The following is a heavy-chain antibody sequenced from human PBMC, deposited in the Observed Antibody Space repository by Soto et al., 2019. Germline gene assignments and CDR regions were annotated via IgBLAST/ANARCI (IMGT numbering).Heavy chain of an antibody. CDR3: ARTRSAWSDFHYYSLDV. CDR2: ISYDSTKT. V-gene: IGHV3-30*03. J-gene: IGHJ6*02. CDR1: GFTFNSYG. D-gene: IGHD1-26*01. Sequence: GGSLRLSCAASGFTFNSYGMHWVRQGPGNGLEWVAFISYDSTKTYYADSVKGRFTISRDNSNSALYVQMNSLTGEDTAVYYCARTRSAWSDFHYYSLDVWGQGATVTVSS.